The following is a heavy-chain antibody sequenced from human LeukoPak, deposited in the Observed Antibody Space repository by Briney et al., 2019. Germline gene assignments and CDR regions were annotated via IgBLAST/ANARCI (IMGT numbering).Heavy chain of an antibody. CDR1: GGSISSDY. Sequence: SETLSLTCTVSGGSISSDYWSWIRQPPGKGLEWIGYIYYTGSTTYNPSLKSRLTISLDTSKNQFSLELTSVTAADTAVYYCARHIAVGEDVWGQGTTVTVFS. D-gene: IGHD6-19*01. J-gene: IGHJ6*02. CDR3: ARHIAVGEDV. CDR2: IYYTGST. V-gene: IGHV4-59*01.